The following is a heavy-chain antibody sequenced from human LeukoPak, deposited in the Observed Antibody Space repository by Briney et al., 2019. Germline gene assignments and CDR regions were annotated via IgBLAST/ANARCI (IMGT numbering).Heavy chain of an antibody. D-gene: IGHD2-2*01. CDR2: ISSSGSTI. CDR3: ARDVRACTSCYAAFDI. Sequence: GGSLRLSCAASGFTFSDYYMSWIRQAPGKGLEWVSYISSSGSTIYYADSVKGRFTISRDNAKNSLYLQMNSLGAEDTAVYYCARDVRACTSCYAAFDIWGQGTMVTVSS. CDR1: GFTFSDYY. J-gene: IGHJ3*02. V-gene: IGHV3-11*01.